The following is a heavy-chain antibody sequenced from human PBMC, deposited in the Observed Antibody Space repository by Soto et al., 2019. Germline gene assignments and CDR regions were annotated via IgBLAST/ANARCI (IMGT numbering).Heavy chain of an antibody. V-gene: IGHV1-69*06. J-gene: IGHJ6*02. CDR3: ARDGPYCSGGSCYSGPLLEYGMDV. CDR1: GGTFSSYS. Sequence: SVKVSCKASGGTFSSYSISWVRQAPGQGLEWMGGIIPIFGTANYAQKFQGRVTITADKSTSTAYMELSGLRSEDTAVYYCARDGPYCSGGSCYSGPLLEYGMDVWGQGTTVTVSS. CDR2: IIPIFGTA. D-gene: IGHD2-15*01.